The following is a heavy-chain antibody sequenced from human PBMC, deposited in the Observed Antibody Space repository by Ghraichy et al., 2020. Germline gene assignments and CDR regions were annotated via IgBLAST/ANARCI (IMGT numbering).Heavy chain of an antibody. CDR3: ASPNPAYCGGDCYSSYYFGMDV. J-gene: IGHJ6*02. V-gene: IGHV4-61*01. Sequence: SETLSLTCRVSGGSVTRDTNYWNWIRQPPGKGPEWLGYFNYSGGTNYNPSLKSRVAISVDTSKNQFSLRLSSVTAADTAVYYCASPNPAYCGGDCYSSYYFGMDVWGQGTTVTVSS. CDR2: FNYSGGT. D-gene: IGHD2-21*02. CDR1: GGSVTRDTNY.